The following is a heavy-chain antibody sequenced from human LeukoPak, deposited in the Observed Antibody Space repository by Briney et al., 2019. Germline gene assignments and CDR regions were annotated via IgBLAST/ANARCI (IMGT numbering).Heavy chain of an antibody. D-gene: IGHD2-2*01. Sequence: GGSLRLSCAASGFTFSSYAMTWVRQAPGEGLEWVSTISGGGGSTYYADSVKGRFTISRDNSKDTLYLQMNSLRAEDTALYYCYCSCIFEIAYHWGQGTLVPVSS. CDR1: GFTFSSYA. CDR3: YCSCIFEIAYH. CDR2: ISGGGGST. V-gene: IGHV3-23*01. J-gene: IGHJ5*02.